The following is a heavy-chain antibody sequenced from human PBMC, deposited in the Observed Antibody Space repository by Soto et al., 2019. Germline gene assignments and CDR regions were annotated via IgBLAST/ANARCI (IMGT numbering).Heavy chain of an antibody. V-gene: IGHV3-48*01. D-gene: IGHD6-13*01. J-gene: IGHJ5*02. CDR1: GFTFSSYS. Sequence: EVQLVESGGGLVQPGGSLGLSCAASGFTFSSYSMNWVRQAPGKGLEWVSYISSSSSTIYYADSVKGRFTISRDNAKNSLYLQMNSLRAEDTAVYYCARGRIAAAGRWFDPWGQGTLVTVSS. CDR3: ARGRIAAAGRWFDP. CDR2: ISSSSSTI.